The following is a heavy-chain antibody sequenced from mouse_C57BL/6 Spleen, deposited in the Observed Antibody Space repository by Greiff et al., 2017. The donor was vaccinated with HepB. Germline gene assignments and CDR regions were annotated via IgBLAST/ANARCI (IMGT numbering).Heavy chain of an antibody. V-gene: IGHV1-55*01. Sequence: QVQLKQPGAELVKPGASVKMSCKASGYTFTSYWITWVKQRPGQGLEWIGDIYPGSGSTNYNEKFKSKATLTVDTSSSTAYMQLSSLTSEDSAVYYCARAYYGRRPGAMDYWGQGTSVTVSS. CDR2: IYPGSGST. D-gene: IGHD1-1*01. J-gene: IGHJ4*01. CDR1: GYTFTSYW. CDR3: ARAYYGRRPGAMDY.